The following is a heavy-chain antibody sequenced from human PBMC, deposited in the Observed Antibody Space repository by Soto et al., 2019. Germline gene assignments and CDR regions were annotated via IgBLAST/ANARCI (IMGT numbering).Heavy chain of an antibody. D-gene: IGHD4-4*01. V-gene: IGHV2-26*01. CDR3: ARGYSNYLNWFAP. Sequence: QVTWKESGPVLVKPTETLTLTCTVSGVSLSNARMGVSWIRQPPGKALEWLAHIFSNDEKSYSTSLNSRLTVSKDTSQSQVVLTMTKMDSVDTATYYCARGYSNYLNWFAPWGQGTLVTVSS. CDR1: GVSLSNARMG. J-gene: IGHJ5*02. CDR2: IFSNDEK.